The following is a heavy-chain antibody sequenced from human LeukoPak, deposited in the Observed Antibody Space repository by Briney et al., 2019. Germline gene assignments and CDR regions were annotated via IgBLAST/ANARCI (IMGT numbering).Heavy chain of an antibody. CDR1: GSRFTSYW. V-gene: IGHV5-51*01. CDR3: ARGEAYASSWHGG. CDR2: IFPGNSDT. J-gene: IGHJ4*02. Sequence: GESLQISCPGSGSRFTSYWIAWVRQLPGKGLEYMGIIFPGNSDTRYNPSAQGQVTISTDTSISTAYLQWSSLKASDTAMYYCARGEAYASSWHGGWGQGTLVTVSS. D-gene: IGHD6-13*01.